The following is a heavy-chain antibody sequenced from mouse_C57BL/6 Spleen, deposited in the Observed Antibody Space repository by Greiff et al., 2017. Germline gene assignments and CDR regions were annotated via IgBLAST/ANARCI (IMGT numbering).Heavy chain of an antibody. V-gene: IGHV5-17*01. D-gene: IGHD1-1*01. CDR2: ISSGSSTI. CDR1: GFTFSDYG. Sequence: EVQLVESGGGLVKPGGSLKLSCAASGFTFSDYGMHWVRQAPEKGLEWVAYISSGSSTIYYADTVKGRFTISRDHAKNTLFLQMTGLRSEDTAMYYCARRYYGSLALDYWGQGTTLTVSS. J-gene: IGHJ2*01. CDR3: ARRYYGSLALDY.